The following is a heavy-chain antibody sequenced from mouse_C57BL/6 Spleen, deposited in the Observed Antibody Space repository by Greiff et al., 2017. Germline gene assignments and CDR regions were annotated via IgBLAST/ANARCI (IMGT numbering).Heavy chain of an antibody. V-gene: IGHV1-53*01. CDR3: ARGAGTRDYFDY. J-gene: IGHJ2*01. D-gene: IGHD4-1*01. CDR1: GYTFTSYW. CDR2: INPCNGGT. Sequence: QVQLQQPGTELVKPGVSVTLSCKASGYTFTSYWMHWVKQRPGQGLEWIGNINPCNGGTIYNEKFKSKATLTVDKSSSTAYMQLISLTSEDSAVYYSARGAGTRDYFDYWGQGTTLTVSS.